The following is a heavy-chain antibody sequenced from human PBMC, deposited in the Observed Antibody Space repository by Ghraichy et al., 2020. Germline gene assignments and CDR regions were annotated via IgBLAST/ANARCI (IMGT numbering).Heavy chain of an antibody. V-gene: IGHV6-1*01. D-gene: IGHD1-1*01. CDR3: TRDFHEGCYFGS. CDR1: GDSVSNNTTS. CDR2: TFYRSKWFT. Sequence: QTLSLTCAISGDSVSNNTTSWSWIRQSPSRGLEWLGRTFYRSKWFTNYAVSLESRITIDPDTSKNQLSLHRNSVTPADTAVYYCTRDFHEGCYFGSWGQGTLVTVSS. J-gene: IGHJ4*02.